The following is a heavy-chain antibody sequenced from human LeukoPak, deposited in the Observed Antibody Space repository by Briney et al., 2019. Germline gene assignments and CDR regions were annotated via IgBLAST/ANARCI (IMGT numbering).Heavy chain of an antibody. CDR1: GYTFTGYY. Sequence: VASVKVSCKASGYTFTGYYMHWVRQAPGQGLEWMGWINPNSGGTNYAQKFQGRVTMTRDTSISTAYMELSRLRSDDTAVYYCARGSPPLITMVRGVISSWFDPWGQGTLVTVSS. CDR3: ARGSPPLITMVRGVISSWFDP. V-gene: IGHV1-2*02. CDR2: INPNSGGT. D-gene: IGHD3-10*01. J-gene: IGHJ5*02.